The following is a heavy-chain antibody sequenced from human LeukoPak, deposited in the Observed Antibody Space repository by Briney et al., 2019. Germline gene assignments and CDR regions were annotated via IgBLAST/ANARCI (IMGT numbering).Heavy chain of an antibody. CDR1: GGSISRSSYY. J-gene: IGHJ6*02. V-gene: IGHV4-39*07. D-gene: IGHD2-15*01. CDR2: IYYSGST. Sequence: SETLSLTCTVSGGSISRSSYYWGWIRQPPGKGLEWIGNIYYSGSTYYNPSLKSRVTISVDTSKNQFSLKLSSVTAVDTAVYYCARGDNYYYYVMDVWGQGTTVTVSS. CDR3: ARGDNYYYYVMDV.